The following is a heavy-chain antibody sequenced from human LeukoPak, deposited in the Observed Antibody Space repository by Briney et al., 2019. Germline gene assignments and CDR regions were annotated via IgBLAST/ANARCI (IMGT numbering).Heavy chain of an antibody. CDR1: RFTFSGYA. CDR3: ARDSRRILPSD. D-gene: IGHD2-15*01. J-gene: IGHJ4*02. V-gene: IGHV3-66*01. Sequence: PGRPLRLSCAASRFTFSGYAMHWVRQAPGKGLEWVSVIYSGGSTYYADSVKGRFTISRDNSKNTLYLQMNSLRAEDTAVYYCARDSRRILPSDWGQGTLVTVSS. CDR2: IYSGGST.